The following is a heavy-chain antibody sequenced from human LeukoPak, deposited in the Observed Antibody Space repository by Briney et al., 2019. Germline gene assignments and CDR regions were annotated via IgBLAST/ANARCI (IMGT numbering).Heavy chain of an antibody. J-gene: IGHJ4*02. V-gene: IGHV4-34*01. D-gene: IGHD3-10*01. CDR1: GGSFSGYY. CDR3: ARRRLLWFGELPDFDY. CDR2: INHSGST. Sequence: PSETLSLTCAVSGGSFSGYYWSWIRQPPGKGLEWIGDINHSGSTNYNPSLKSRVTISVDTSKNQFSLKLSSVTAADTAVYYCARRRLLWFGELPDFDYWGQGTLVTVSS.